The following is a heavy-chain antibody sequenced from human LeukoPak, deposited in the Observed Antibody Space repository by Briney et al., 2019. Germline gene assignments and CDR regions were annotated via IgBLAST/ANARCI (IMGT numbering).Heavy chain of an antibody. J-gene: IGHJ4*02. CDR3: ARDKGYYFDY. CDR2: ISYDGSNK. V-gene: IGHV3-30-3*01. Sequence: GGSLRLSCAASGFTFSSYAMHWVRQAPGKGLEWVAVISYDGSNKYYVDSVKGRFTISRDNSKNTLYLQMNSLRAEDTAVYYCARDKGYYFDYWGQGTLVTVSS. CDR1: GFTFSSYA.